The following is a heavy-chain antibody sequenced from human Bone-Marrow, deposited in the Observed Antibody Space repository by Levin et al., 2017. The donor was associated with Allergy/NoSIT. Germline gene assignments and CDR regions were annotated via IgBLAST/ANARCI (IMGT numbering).Heavy chain of an antibody. V-gene: IGHV4-59*01. J-gene: IGHJ2*01. CDR1: GGSISTYY. Sequence: SQTLSLTCTVSGGSISTYYWSWIRQPPGRGLVWLGYIYYRGSTNYNPSLKSRVTISVDTSKNQFSLKLSSVTAADTAVYYCARWYYYASSGYSQEWYFDLWGRGTLVTVSS. D-gene: IGHD3-22*01. CDR3: ARWYYYASSGYSQEWYFDL. CDR2: IYYRGST.